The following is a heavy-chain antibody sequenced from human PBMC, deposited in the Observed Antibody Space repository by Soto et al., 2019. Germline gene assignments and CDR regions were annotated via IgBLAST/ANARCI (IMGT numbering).Heavy chain of an antibody. J-gene: IGHJ3*02. CDR3: ARGTWIVRGLIPDAFDI. CDR2: IYNSGTS. V-gene: IGHV3-66*01. CDR1: GFTVSSHY. Sequence: EMQLVESGGGLVQPGGSLRLSCAASGFTVSSHYINWVRQAPGKGLDWVSVIYNSGTSFYADSVKGRFTVSRDTAKNSVFLQMSSLRAEDTAVYFCARGTWIVRGLIPDAFDIWGQGTMVTVSS. D-gene: IGHD3-10*01.